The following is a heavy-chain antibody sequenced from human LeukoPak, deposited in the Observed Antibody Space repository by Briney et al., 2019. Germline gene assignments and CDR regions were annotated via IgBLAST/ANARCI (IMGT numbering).Heavy chain of an antibody. CDR1: GFTVSSNY. Sequence: GGSLRLSCAASGFTVSSNYMSWVRQAPGKGLEWVAFIRYDGSHKYYADSVKGRLTISRDNSKNTLYLQMNSLRVEDTAVYHCAKEGTVTPIDYWGQGTLVTVSS. V-gene: IGHV3-30*02. CDR3: AKEGTVTPIDY. D-gene: IGHD4-17*01. CDR2: IRYDGSHK. J-gene: IGHJ4*02.